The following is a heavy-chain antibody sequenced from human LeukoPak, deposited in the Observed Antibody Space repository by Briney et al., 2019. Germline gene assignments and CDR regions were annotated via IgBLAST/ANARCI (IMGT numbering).Heavy chain of an antibody. CDR2: IESDASRT. Sequence: GGSLRLSCVASGFTLSDHWMYWVRQGPGKGLAHVSRIESDASRTTYADSVKGRFTISRDDAKNTMYLQMNSLRAEDTAVYYCAKGGHKLDIQTTRYYYGLDVWGQGTTVAVSS. CDR3: AKGGHKLDIQTTRYYYGLDV. CDR1: GFTLSDHW. J-gene: IGHJ6*02. V-gene: IGHV3-74*03. D-gene: IGHD5-12*01.